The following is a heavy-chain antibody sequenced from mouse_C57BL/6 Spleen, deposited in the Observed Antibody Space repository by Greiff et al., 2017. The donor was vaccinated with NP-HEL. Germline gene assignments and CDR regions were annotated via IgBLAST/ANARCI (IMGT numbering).Heavy chain of an antibody. J-gene: IGHJ3*01. CDR2: IDPSDSYT. CDR1: GYTFTSYW. CDR3: ARRRYYDGWFAY. Sequence: VQLQQSGAELVKPGASVKLSCKASGYTFTSYWMQWVKQRPGQGLEWIGEIDPSDSYTNYNQKFKGKATLTVDTSSSTAYMQLSSLTSEDSAVYYCARRRYYDGWFAYWGQGTLVTVSA. D-gene: IGHD1-1*01. V-gene: IGHV1-50*01.